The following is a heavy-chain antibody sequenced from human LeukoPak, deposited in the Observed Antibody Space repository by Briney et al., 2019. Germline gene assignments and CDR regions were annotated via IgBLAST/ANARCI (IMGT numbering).Heavy chain of an antibody. Sequence: GGSLRLSCAASGFTFDDYEMSWVRQAPGKGLEWVSGINWNGGSTGYADSVKGRFTISRDNAKNSLYLQMNSLRAEDTALYYCARAQYYDILTGYYMNWFDPWGQGTLVTVSS. V-gene: IGHV3-20*04. D-gene: IGHD3-9*01. CDR2: INWNGGST. CDR3: ARAQYYDILTGYYMNWFDP. J-gene: IGHJ5*02. CDR1: GFTFDDYE.